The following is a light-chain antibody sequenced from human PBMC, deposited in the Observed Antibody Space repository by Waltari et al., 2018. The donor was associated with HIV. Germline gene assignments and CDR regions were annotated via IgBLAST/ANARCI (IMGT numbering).Light chain of an antibody. V-gene: IGLV7-46*01. CDR1: EGAVTTKHY. J-gene: IGLJ2*01. CDR3: LLFFGATRV. CDR2: DKT. Sequence: VVTQEPSLTVSPGGTIILTCGSSEGAVTTKHYAYWFQQKPGQAPTTLIHDKTQRHFWAPARFSGFLLGDKAALTLSGALSEDEGVYFCLLFFGATRVFGGGTMVTVL.